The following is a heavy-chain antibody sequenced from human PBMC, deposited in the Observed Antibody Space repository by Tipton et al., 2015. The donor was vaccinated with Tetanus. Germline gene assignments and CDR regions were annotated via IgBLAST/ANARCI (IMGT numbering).Heavy chain of an antibody. CDR1: SGSITSGGYY. Sequence: TLSLTCTVSSGSITSGGYYWSWIRQHPGKGLEWIGDIYYSGSTYYNPSLKSRVTISVDTSKNQFSLKLNSVTAADTAVYYCARDQARGARGWNYFDYWGQGTLGTVSS. V-gene: IGHV4-31*03. CDR2: IYYSGST. J-gene: IGHJ4*02. D-gene: IGHD1-26*01. CDR3: ARDQARGARGWNYFDY.